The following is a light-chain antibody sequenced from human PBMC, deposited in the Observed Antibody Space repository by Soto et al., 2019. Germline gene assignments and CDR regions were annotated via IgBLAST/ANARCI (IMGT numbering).Light chain of an antibody. V-gene: IGKV1D-13*01. J-gene: IGKJ5*01. CDR2: DAS. CDR1: QGISSA. Sequence: IQLNQSPSSLSASVGDRVTITCRASQGISSAVAWYQQKPGKPPKLLMYDASSLESGVPPRFSGSGSGTDFTLSISSLQPEDFATYCCQQFNNYPLTFGQGTRLEIK. CDR3: QQFNNYPLT.